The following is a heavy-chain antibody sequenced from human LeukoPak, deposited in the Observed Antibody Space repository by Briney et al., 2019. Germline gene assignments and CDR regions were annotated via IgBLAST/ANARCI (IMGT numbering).Heavy chain of an antibody. Sequence: PGRSLRLSCAASGFSFEAYGMYWVRQAPGKGREWVSGITWNSDDMAYADSVKGRFTISRDNAKNCLYLQMNSLTVEDTALYYCTRVTSWRTGFDYWGQGTLVTVSS. J-gene: IGHJ4*02. V-gene: IGHV3-9*01. CDR3: TRVTSWRTGFDY. CDR2: ITWNSDDM. CDR1: GFSFEAYG. D-gene: IGHD1-1*01.